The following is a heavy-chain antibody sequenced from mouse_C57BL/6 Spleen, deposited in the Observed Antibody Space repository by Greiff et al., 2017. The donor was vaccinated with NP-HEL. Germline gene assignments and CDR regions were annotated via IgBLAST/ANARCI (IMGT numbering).Heavy chain of an antibody. Sequence: EVKLMESGGGLVQPGGSLKLSCAASGFTFSDYYMYWVRQTPEKRLEWVAYISNGGGSTYYPDTVKGRFTISRDNAKNTLYLQMSRLKSEDTAMYYCARQGSNRYFDVWGTGTTVTVSS. CDR3: ARQGSNRYFDV. J-gene: IGHJ1*03. D-gene: IGHD2-5*01. V-gene: IGHV5-12*01. CDR1: GFTFSDYY. CDR2: ISNGGGST.